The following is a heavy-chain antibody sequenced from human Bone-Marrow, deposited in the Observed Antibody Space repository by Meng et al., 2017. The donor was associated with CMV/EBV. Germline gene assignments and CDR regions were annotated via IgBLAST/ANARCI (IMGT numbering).Heavy chain of an antibody. V-gene: IGHV1-69*05. CDR2: IIPIFGTA. CDR1: GGTFSSYA. J-gene: IGHJ4*02. CDR3: ARGDSSGYYYDEFDY. D-gene: IGHD3-22*01. Sequence: PVKVSCKASGGTFSSYAISWVRQAPGQGLEWMGGIIPIFGTANYAQKFQGRVTITTDESTSTAYMELSSLRSEDTAVYYCARGDSSGYYYDEFDYWGQGTLVTVSS.